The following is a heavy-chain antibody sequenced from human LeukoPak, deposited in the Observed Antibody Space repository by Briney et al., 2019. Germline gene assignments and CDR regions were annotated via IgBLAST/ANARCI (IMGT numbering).Heavy chain of an antibody. Sequence: PGGSLRLSCAASGFTFSSYGMHWVRQAPGKGLEWVAVISYDGSNKYYADSVKGRFTISRDNSKNTLYLQMNSLRAEDTAVYYCAKGNGVYKRPRGNMDYWGQGTLVTVSS. CDR2: ISYDGSNK. V-gene: IGHV3-30*18. D-gene: IGHD2-8*01. J-gene: IGHJ4*02. CDR3: AKGNGVYKRPRGNMDY. CDR1: GFTFSSYG.